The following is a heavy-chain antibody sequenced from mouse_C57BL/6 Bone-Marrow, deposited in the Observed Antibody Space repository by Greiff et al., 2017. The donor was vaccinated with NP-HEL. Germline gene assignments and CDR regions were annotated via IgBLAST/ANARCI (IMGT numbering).Heavy chain of an antibody. J-gene: IGHJ2*01. CDR3: ARAGSIPGVKES. D-gene: IGHD4-1*01. V-gene: IGHV1-82*01. Sequence: QVQLQQSGPELVKPGASVKISCKASGYAFSSSWMNWVKQRPGKGLEWIGRIYPGDGDTNYNGKFKGKATLTADKSSSTAYMQLSSLTSEDSAVYSCARAGSIPGVKESWGPGTTLSLSS. CDR1: GYAFSSSW. CDR2: IYPGDGDT.